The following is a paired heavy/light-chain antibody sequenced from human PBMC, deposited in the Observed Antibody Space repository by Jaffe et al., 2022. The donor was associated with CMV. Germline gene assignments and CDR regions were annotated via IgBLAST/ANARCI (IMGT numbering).Light chain of an antibody. Sequence: DIQMTQSPSTLSASVGDRVTITCRASQSISSWLAWYQQKPGKAPKLLIYKASTLESGVPSRFSGSGSGTQFTLTISSLQPDDFAAYYCQQYNSYPGTFGQGTKVEIK. J-gene: IGKJ1*01. V-gene: IGKV1-5*03. CDR1: QSISSW. CDR2: KAS. CDR3: QQYNSYPGT.
Heavy chain of an antibody. V-gene: IGHV1-2*06. Sequence: QVQLVQSGAEVKKPGASVKVSCKASGYTFIDYYIHWVRQAPGQGLEWMGRIDPSDGNTHYAPKFQGRVTMTRDTSISTAYMELSSLTSDDTAMFYCARVGNSSPSHWYFDLWGRGTLVTVSS. CDR3: ARVGNSSPSHWYFDL. CDR1: GYTFIDYY. CDR2: IDPSDGNT. D-gene: IGHD6-6*01. J-gene: IGHJ2*01.